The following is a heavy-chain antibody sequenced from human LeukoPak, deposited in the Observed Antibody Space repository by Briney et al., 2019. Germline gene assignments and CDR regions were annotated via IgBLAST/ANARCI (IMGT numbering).Heavy chain of an antibody. D-gene: IGHD2-21*02. V-gene: IGHV5-51*01. CDR3: ARHWSEDCGGDCYNWFDP. CDR2: IFPGDSDT. Sequence: GESLKISCKGSGYSFTTYWIGWVRQMPGKGLEWIGIIFPGDSDTTYSPSLQGQVTISADTSINTAYLQWSSLRASDTAMYYCARHWSEDCGGDCYNWFDPWGQGTLVTVSS. CDR1: GYSFTTYW. J-gene: IGHJ5*02.